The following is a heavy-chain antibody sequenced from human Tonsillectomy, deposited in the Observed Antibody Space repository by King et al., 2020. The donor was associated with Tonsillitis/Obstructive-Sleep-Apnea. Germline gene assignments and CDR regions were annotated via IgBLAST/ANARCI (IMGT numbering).Heavy chain of an antibody. CDR1: GFTFSNYA. CDR2: ISGSGGST. Sequence: VQLVESGGGLVQPGGSLRLSCAASGFTFSNYAMSWVRQAPGKGLEWVSIISGSGGSTYSADSVKGRFTVSRDNSKNTLYLQMNSLRAEDTAVYYCAKHGYDYVWANSGPDYWGQGTLVTVSS. J-gene: IGHJ4*02. CDR3: AKHGYDYVWANSGPDY. V-gene: IGHV3-23*04. D-gene: IGHD3-16*01.